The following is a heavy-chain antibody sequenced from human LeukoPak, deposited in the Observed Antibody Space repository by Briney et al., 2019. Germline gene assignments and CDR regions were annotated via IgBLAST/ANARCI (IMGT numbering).Heavy chain of an antibody. CDR1: GYTFTGYY. J-gene: IGHJ4*02. CDR3: SRDSGYCSGGSCWYFDF. Sequence: ASVKVSCKASGYTFTGYYIHWVRQAPGQGLEWMGWINPNSGGTNYARKFQGRVTMTRDTSMSTAYMELSGLRSDDTAVYYCSRDSGYCSGGSCWYFDFWGQGTLVTVSA. D-gene: IGHD2-15*01. CDR2: INPNSGGT. V-gene: IGHV1-2*02.